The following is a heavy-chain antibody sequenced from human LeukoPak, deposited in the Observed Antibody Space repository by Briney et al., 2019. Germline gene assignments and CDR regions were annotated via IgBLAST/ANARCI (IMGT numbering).Heavy chain of an antibody. CDR3: ARQEALDWLDP. CDR2: IYHSGST. CDR1: GYSISSGYY. J-gene: IGHJ5*02. V-gene: IGHV4-38-2*01. Sequence: SETLSLTCAVSGYSISSGYYWGWIRQPPGKGLEWIGSIYHSGSTYYNPSLKRRVTISVDTSKNQFSLKLSSVTAADTAVYYCARQEALDWLDPWGQGTLVTVSS.